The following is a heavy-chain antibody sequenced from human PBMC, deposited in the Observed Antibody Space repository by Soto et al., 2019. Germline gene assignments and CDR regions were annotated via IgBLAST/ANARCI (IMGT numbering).Heavy chain of an antibody. CDR2: VHHSGIT. J-gene: IGHJ4*02. Sequence: SETLSLTCTVSSDSININYWWSWVRQPPEGGLEWIGEVHHSGITNYKPSLQSRLTMSISKSKSQCSLTLRSVTAADTAVYYCARWVEVSLDYFDSWGQGTPVTVSS. CDR3: ARWVEVSLDYFDS. V-gene: IGHV4-4*02. CDR1: SDSININYW. D-gene: IGHD2-15*01.